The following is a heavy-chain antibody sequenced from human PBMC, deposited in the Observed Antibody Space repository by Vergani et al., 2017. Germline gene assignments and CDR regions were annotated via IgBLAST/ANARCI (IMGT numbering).Heavy chain of an antibody. CDR1: GFTSAGYA. CDR2: ISWHSNSI. Sequence: EVQLEESGGGLVLPGRSLRLSCVASGFTSAGYAMHWVRQAPGKGLEWVSGISWHSNSIGYSDSVKCRFTISLDNAKNSLYLQMNSLRAEDTALYYCAKDLGTSSGGGWFDPGGQGTLVTVSS. D-gene: IGHD6-6*01. J-gene: IGHJ5*02. CDR3: AKDLGTSSGGGWFDP. V-gene: IGHV3-9*02.